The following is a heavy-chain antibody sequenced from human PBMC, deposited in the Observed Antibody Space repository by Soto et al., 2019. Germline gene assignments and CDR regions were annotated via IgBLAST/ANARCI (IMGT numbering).Heavy chain of an antibody. J-gene: IGHJ5*02. CDR3: ARGAVTDNWFDP. Sequence: EVQLVESGGGLVQPGGSLRLSCAASGFTFSSYWMHWVRQAPGKGLVWVSRINSDGSSTSYADSVKGRFTISRDNAKNTLYLQMNSLRAEDTALYYCARGAVTDNWFDPWGQGTLVTVSS. CDR2: INSDGSST. CDR1: GFTFSSYW. D-gene: IGHD2-21*02. V-gene: IGHV3-74*01.